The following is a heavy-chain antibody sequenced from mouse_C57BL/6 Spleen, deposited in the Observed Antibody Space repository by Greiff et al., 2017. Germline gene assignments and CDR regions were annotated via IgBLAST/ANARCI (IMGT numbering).Heavy chain of an antibody. CDR1: GYTFTGYW. CDR3: ARAAFTTVVATDWYFDV. Sequence: QVQLQQSGAELMKPGASVKLSCKATGYTFTGYWIEWVKQRPGHGLEWIGEILPGSGSTNYNEKFKGKATFTADTSSNTAYMQLSSLTTEDSAIYYGARAAFTTVVATDWYFDVWGKGTTVTVSS. V-gene: IGHV1-9*01. CDR2: ILPGSGST. J-gene: IGHJ1*03. D-gene: IGHD1-1*01.